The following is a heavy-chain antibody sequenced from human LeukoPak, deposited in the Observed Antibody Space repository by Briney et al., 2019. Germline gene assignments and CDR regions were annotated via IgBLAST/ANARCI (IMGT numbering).Heavy chain of an antibody. V-gene: IGHV3-53*01. D-gene: IGHD6-6*01. CDR1: GFTVSSNY. CDR3: ARLYSSSSQFDY. J-gene: IGHJ4*02. CDR2: IYSGGST. Sequence: GGSLRLSCAASGFTVSSNYMSWVRQAPGKGLEWVSVIYSGGSTYYADSVKGRFTISRDNSKNTLYLQMNSLRAEDTAVYYCARLYSSSSQFDYWGQGTLVIVSS.